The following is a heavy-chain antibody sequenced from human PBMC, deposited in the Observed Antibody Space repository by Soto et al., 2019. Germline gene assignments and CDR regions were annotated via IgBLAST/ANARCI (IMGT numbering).Heavy chain of an antibody. V-gene: IGHV3-23*01. CDR3: ARDLGGPDY. J-gene: IGHJ4*02. CDR1: GFTFSSNA. CDR2: ISSSGGST. Sequence: PGGSLRLSCAASGFTFSSNAMSWVRQAPGKGLEWVSGISSSGGSTYYADSVKGRFFISRDIARNTLSPQMNSLRADDTAVYYCARDLGGPDYWGRGTSVTVSS. D-gene: IGHD3-16*01.